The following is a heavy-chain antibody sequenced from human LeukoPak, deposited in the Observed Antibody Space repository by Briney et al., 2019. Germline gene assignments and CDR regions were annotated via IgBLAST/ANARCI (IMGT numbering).Heavy chain of an antibody. Sequence: GGSLRLSCVASGFTFSSSWMSWVRQAPGKGLEWVANIKQDGSEKSYVESVRGRFTISRDNAKNSLYLQLNSLRAEDTALYYCARDNPPDYWGQGTLVTVSS. J-gene: IGHJ4*02. CDR1: GFTFSSSW. CDR3: ARDNPPDY. CDR2: IKQDGSEK. V-gene: IGHV3-7*03.